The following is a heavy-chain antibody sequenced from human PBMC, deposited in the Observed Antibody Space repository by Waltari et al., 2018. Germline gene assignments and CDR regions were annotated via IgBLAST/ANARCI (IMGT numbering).Heavy chain of an antibody. CDR2: IYTTGRT. V-gene: IGHV4-61*02. CDR3: ARSGYDSTEGWLDP. D-gene: IGHD3-22*01. J-gene: IGHJ5*02. CDR1: GASVSGGSYF. Sequence: QVQLQESGPGLVKPSQTLSLTCTVSGASVSGGSYFWNWIRQPAGKGLEWIARIYTTGRTDYNPSLQSRVTISAETSKNELSLKMSSVTAADTAVYYCARSGYDSTEGWLDPWGPGTLVTVSS.